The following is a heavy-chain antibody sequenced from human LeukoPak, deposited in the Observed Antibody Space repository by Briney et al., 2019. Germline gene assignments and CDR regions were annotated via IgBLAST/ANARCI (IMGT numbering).Heavy chain of an antibody. CDR2: ISSSSTYI. V-gene: IGHV3-21*01. J-gene: IGHJ1*01. CDR3: ARGGYSSTLYGRYQH. CDR1: GFTFSSYS. Sequence: GGSLRLSCAASGFTFSSYSMNWVRQAPGKGLEWVSSISSSSTYIYYADSVKGRFTISRDNAKNSLYLQMNSLRAEDTAVYYCARGGYSSTLYGRYQHWGQGTLVTVSP. D-gene: IGHD6-13*01.